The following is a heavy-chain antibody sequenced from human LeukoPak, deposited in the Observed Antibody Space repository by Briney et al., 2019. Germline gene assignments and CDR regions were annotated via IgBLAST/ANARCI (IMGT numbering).Heavy chain of an antibody. V-gene: IGHV3-7*01. J-gene: IGHJ4*02. Sequence: GGSLRLSCEASGFTLSTYWMNWVRQVPGKGLDWVANINPDGSGKRYVDSVKGRFTIARDNADNSLSLQMNSLRAEDTAVYYCASWGAGGNYWGQGTLVTVSS. CDR1: GFTLSTYW. CDR2: INPDGSGK. CDR3: ASWGAGGNY. D-gene: IGHD3-16*01.